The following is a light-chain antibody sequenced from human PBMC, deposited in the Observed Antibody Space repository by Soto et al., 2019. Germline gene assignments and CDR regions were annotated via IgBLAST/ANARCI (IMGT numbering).Light chain of an antibody. V-gene: IGKV3-20*01. J-gene: IGKJ4*01. CDR2: RAS. CDR1: QSVSINY. CDR3: QQYGSSPLT. Sequence: EIVLTQSPGTLYLYPGERATLSCRASQSVSINYFAWHQHKPCHAPRLLIYRASSRATDTPDRFSGGGSVTEFTLTISRLEAEDCAVYYCQQYGSSPLTFWGGTNGAIK.